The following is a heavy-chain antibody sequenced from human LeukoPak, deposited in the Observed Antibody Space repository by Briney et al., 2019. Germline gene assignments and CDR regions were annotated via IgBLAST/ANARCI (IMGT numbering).Heavy chain of an antibody. Sequence: GGSLRLSCAASGFTFSSYWMSWVRQAPGKGLEWVANIKQDGSEKYYVDSVKGRFTISRDNAKNSLYLQMNSLRAEDTAVYYCAGELLSYYCGSGSHDYWGQGTLVTVSS. CDR2: IKQDGSEK. D-gene: IGHD3-10*01. V-gene: IGHV3-7*01. J-gene: IGHJ4*02. CDR1: GFTFSSYW. CDR3: AGELLSYYCGSGSHDY.